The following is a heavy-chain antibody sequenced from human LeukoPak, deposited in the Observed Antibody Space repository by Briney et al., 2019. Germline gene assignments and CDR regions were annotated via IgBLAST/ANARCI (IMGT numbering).Heavy chain of an antibody. CDR2: ISHDGSEK. V-gene: IGHV3-30*04. J-gene: IGHJ6*03. D-gene: IGHD2-15*01. CDR1: GFTFRSYA. Sequence: GGSLRLSCAASGFTFRSYAMHWVRQAPGKGLEWVAVISHDGSEKYNADSVKGRFTISRDNSKNTLYLQMNSLRAEDTAVYYCAKAGSYYYYYMDVWGKGTTVTISS. CDR3: AKAGSYYYYYMDV.